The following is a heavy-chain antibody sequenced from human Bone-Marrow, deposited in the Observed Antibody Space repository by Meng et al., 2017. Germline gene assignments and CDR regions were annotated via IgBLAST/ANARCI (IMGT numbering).Heavy chain of an antibody. V-gene: IGHV1-69*06. CDR3: ARDRKKMATITLWYYYGTDV. CDR2: IIPIFGTA. CDR1: GGTFSSYA. D-gene: IGHD5-24*01. Sequence: SVKVSCKASGGTFSSYAISWVRQAPGQGLEWMGGIIPIFGTANYAQKFQGRVTITADKSTSTAYMELSSLRSEDTAVYYCARDRKKMATITLWYYYGTDVWGQGTTVTVSS. J-gene: IGHJ6*02.